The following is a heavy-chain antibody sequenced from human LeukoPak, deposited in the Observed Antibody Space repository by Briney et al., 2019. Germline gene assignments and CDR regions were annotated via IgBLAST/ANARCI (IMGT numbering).Heavy chain of an antibody. D-gene: IGHD3-10*02. Sequence: PSETLSLTCTVSGGSISSYYWSWIRQPPGKGLEWIGSLYSSGSTYYKSALSGRVTISLDSAENQFSLSTTSVTAADTGVYFCAGVVYVVKGVRFDYWGQGILATVSS. CDR1: GGSISSYY. V-gene: IGHV4-4*08. CDR3: AGVVYVVKGVRFDY. CDR2: LYSSGST. J-gene: IGHJ4*02.